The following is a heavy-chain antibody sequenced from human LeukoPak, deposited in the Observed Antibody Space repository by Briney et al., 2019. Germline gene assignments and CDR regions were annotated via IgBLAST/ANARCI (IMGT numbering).Heavy chain of an antibody. J-gene: IGHJ4*02. V-gene: IGHV3-23*01. D-gene: IGHD4-17*01. CDR3: ARDITRPGVTTL. Sequence: GGSLRLSCAASGSTFTSYPTSWVRQAPGKGLEWVSGISGGGGSTYYADSVKGRFTIPKDNSKNTLYLQMNSLRAEDTAVYYCARDITRPGVTTLWGQGTLVTVSS. CDR2: ISGGGGST. CDR1: GSTFTSYP.